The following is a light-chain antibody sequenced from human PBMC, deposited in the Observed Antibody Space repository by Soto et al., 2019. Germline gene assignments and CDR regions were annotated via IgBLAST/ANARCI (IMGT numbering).Light chain of an antibody. Sequence: ERVQTSSAASSLIKTGERASLSCRASQTVGSNLAWYQQKPGQTPRLLIYGASTRAAGIAARFSGSGSGTDFTLTISSLQSEDFAVYYCQQYNNWPITFGQGTRLEIK. CDR3: QQYNNWPIT. CDR2: GAS. J-gene: IGKJ5*01. CDR1: QTVGSN. V-gene: IGKV3-15*01.